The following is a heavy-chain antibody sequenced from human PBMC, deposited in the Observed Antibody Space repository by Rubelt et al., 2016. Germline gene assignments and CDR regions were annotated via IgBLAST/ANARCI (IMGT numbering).Heavy chain of an antibody. D-gene: IGHD1-26*01. CDR1: GGSFSGYY. V-gene: IGHV4-34*01. CDR3: AGKGFRRPDYYPLEY. Sequence: QVQLQLWGAGLLKPSETLSLTCAVYGGSFSGYYWSWIRQAPGKGLEWIGEINHSGTTNNNPSLKSRVTTSVDTSKNQFSLKLGSVTVAETAVYYCAGKGFRRPDYYPLEYWGQGAVVTVSS. CDR2: INHSGTT. J-gene: IGHJ4*02.